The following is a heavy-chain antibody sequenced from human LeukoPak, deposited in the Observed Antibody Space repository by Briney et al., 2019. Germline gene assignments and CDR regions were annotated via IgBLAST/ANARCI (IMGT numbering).Heavy chain of an antibody. Sequence: ASVKVSCKASGYTFTSYDINWVRQATGQGLEWMGWMNPNSGNTGYAQKFQGRVSMTRNTSISTAYMELSSLRSEDTAVYYCARAKRVMVRGGGAEYYYYMDVWGKGTTVTVSS. J-gene: IGHJ6*03. V-gene: IGHV1-8*01. CDR1: GYTFTSYD. CDR2: MNPNSGNT. D-gene: IGHD3-10*01. CDR3: ARAKRVMVRGGGAEYYYYMDV.